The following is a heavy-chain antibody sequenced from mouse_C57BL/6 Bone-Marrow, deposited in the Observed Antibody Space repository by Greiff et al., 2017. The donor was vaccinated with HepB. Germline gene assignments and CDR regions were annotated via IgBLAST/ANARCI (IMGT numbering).Heavy chain of an antibody. V-gene: IGHV1-55*01. J-gene: IGHJ2*01. CDR1: GYTFTSYW. CDR2: IFPGNGST. CDR3: ARGYYFDD. Sequence: QVQLKESGAELVKPAASVKMSCKASGYTFTSYWITWVKRRPGQGLEWIGDIFPGNGSTNYNGKFKSKTTLTVDTSSSTAYMQLSSLTSEDSAVYYCARGYYFDDWGQGTTLTVSS.